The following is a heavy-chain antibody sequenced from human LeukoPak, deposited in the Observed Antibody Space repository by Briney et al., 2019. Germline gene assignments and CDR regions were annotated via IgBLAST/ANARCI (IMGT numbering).Heavy chain of an antibody. D-gene: IGHD4-17*01. CDR1: GFNLGNNW. CDR2: IKQDGSDK. Sequence: GGSLRLSCAASGFNLGNNWMSWVRQAPGKGLEWVANIKQDGSDKYYVHSVKGRFTISRDNAKNSLYLQMNSLRAEDTAVYYCAREGPSVTPYYWGQGTLVTVSS. CDR3: AREGPSVTPYY. V-gene: IGHV3-7*01. J-gene: IGHJ4*02.